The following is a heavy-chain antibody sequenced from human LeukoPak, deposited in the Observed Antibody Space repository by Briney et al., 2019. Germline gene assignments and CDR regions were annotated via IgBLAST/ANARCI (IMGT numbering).Heavy chain of an antibody. Sequence: GGSLRLSCAASGFTLSSNCMSWVRQAPGKGLEWVSVIYSGGGTYYADSVKGRFTISRDNSKNTVYLQMNSLRAEDTAVYYCATETDDYWGQGTLVTVSS. CDR3: ATETDDY. V-gene: IGHV3-66*01. CDR1: GFTLSSNC. D-gene: IGHD2-21*02. J-gene: IGHJ4*02. CDR2: IYSGGGT.